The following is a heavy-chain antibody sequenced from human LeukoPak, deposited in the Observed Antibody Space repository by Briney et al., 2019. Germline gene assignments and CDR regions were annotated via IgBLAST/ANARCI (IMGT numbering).Heavy chain of an antibody. Sequence: ASVKVSCKASGYTFTSYGISWVRQAPGQGLEWMGWISAYNGNTNYAQKLQGRVTMTTDTSTSTAYMELRSLRSDDTAVYYCARALYTYYYDSSGYYPDYWGQGTLVTVS. D-gene: IGHD3-22*01. CDR3: ARALYTYYYDSSGYYPDY. J-gene: IGHJ4*02. V-gene: IGHV1-18*01. CDR1: GYTFTSYG. CDR2: ISAYNGNT.